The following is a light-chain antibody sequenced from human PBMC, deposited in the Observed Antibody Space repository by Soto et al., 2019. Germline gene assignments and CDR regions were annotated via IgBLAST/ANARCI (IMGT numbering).Light chain of an antibody. CDR1: QSISTW. CDR2: DAS. J-gene: IGKJ1*01. V-gene: IGKV1-5*01. Sequence: DIQITQSPSTLSANVGYRVKITFRASQSISTWLAWYQQKPGKAPKLLIYDASSLEVGVPSRFSGSGSRTEFTLTISSLKPDDYGTYYCQQYYDFRTFGQGTKVDIK. CDR3: QQYYDFRT.